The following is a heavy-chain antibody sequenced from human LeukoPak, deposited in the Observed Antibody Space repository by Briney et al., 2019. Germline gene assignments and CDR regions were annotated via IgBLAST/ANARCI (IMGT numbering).Heavy chain of an antibody. Sequence: GGSLRLSCAASGFTFSNMNWVRQAPGKGLEWVSAISGSGGSTYYADSVKGRFTISRDNSKNTLYLQMNSLRAEDTAVYYCAKRGITIFGVSAFDIWGQGTMVTVSS. CDR3: AKRGITIFGVSAFDI. J-gene: IGHJ3*02. V-gene: IGHV3-23*01. CDR2: ISGSGGST. D-gene: IGHD3-3*01. CDR1: GFTFSN.